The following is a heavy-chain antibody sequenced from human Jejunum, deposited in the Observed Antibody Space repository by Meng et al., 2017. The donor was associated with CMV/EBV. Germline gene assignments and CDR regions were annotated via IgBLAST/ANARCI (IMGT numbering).Heavy chain of an antibody. CDR3: LLTPRRVGHGMDV. V-gene: IGHV1-8*01. Sequence: SGYTFTSSDINWVRQATGQGLEWMGWMNPNNGNTGYGQKFQGRVTLTRNTAISTAYMELSSLRSEDTAVYYCLLTPRRVGHGMDVWGQGTTVTSP. D-gene: IGHD2-15*01. CDR1: GYTFTSSD. CDR2: MNPNNGNT. J-gene: IGHJ6*02.